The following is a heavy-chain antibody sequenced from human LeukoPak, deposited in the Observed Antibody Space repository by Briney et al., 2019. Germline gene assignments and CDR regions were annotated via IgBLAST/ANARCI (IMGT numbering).Heavy chain of an antibody. V-gene: IGHV3-30*02. Sequence: GGSLRLSCAASGFTFSSYGMHWVRQAPGKGLEWVASIRFDGSHKSYADSAKGRFTISRDYSKNTLYLQMNSLRAEDTAVYYCARGVGGYRMDVWGKGTTVTISS. D-gene: IGHD3-16*01. CDR3: ARGVGGYRMDV. J-gene: IGHJ6*03. CDR2: IRFDGSHK. CDR1: GFTFSSYG.